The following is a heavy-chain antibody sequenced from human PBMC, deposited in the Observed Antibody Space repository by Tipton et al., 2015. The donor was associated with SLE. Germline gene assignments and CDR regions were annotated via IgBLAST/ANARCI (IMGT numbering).Heavy chain of an antibody. CDR1: GYSISSGYY. Sequence: TLSLTCTVSGYSISSGYYWGWIRQPPGKGLEWIGSIYHSGSTYYNPSLKSRVTISVDTSKNQFSLKLSSVTAADTAVYYCAGGDDEFSGWYYFDYWGQGTLVTVSS. V-gene: IGHV4-38-2*02. D-gene: IGHD6-19*01. CDR3: AGGDDEFSGWYYFDY. J-gene: IGHJ4*02. CDR2: IYHSGST.